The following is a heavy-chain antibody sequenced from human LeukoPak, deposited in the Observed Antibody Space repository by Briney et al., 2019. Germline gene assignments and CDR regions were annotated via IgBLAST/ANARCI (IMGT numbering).Heavy chain of an antibody. CDR2: FYYSGST. Sequence: SETLSLTCAVSGGSITRGDYYWSWIRQPPGKGLEWIGYFYYSGSTSYCPSLKSRVTISADTSKNQFSLKLNSVTAADTAVYYCANSPMYYDTSGYSFFDDWGQGTLVTVSS. J-gene: IGHJ4*02. CDR3: ANSPMYYDTSGYSFFDD. V-gene: IGHV4-30-4*01. CDR1: GGSITRGDYY. D-gene: IGHD3-22*01.